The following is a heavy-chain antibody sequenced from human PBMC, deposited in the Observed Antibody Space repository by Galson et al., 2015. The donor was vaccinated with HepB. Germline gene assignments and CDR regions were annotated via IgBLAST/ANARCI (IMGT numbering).Heavy chain of an antibody. J-gene: IGHJ4*02. CDR3: ARDAMGRGSGSYSAFDY. CDR2: ISYDGSNK. Sequence: SLRLSCAASGFTFSNYGMHWVRQAPGKGLEWVAVISYDGSNKYYADSVKGRFTIFRDNSKNTLYLQMYSPRPEDTSVYYCARDAMGRGSGSYSAFDYWGQGTLVAVSS. D-gene: IGHD1-26*01. CDR1: GFTFSNYG. V-gene: IGHV3-30*03.